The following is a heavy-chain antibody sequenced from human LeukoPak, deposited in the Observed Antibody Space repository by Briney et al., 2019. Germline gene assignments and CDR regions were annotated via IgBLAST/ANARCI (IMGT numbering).Heavy chain of an antibody. CDR2: ISSSSSYI. V-gene: IGHV3-21*01. CDR1: GFTFSSYS. J-gene: IGHJ4*02. D-gene: IGHD3-10*01. CDR3: ARDGSTMVRGVIIDY. Sequence: PGGSLRLSCAASGFTFSSYSMNWVRQAPGKGLEWVSSISSSSSYIYYADSVKGRFTISRDNAKNSLYLQMNSLRAEDTAVYYCARDGSTMVRGVIIDYWGQGTLVTVSS.